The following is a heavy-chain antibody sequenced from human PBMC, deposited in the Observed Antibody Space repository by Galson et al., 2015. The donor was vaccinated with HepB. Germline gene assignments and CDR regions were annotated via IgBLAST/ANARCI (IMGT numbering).Heavy chain of an antibody. V-gene: IGHV4-39*01. CDR3: ARRFGLGVFDP. D-gene: IGHD3-16*01. CDR2: IYYGGSGTT. J-gene: IGHJ5*02. CDR1: GASIVSSSHY. Sequence: ETLSLTCTVSGASIVSSSHYWGWIRQPPGKGLEWIGRIYYGGSGTTLYNPSLKSRLTLSVDTSKNQFSLKLSSVTAADTAIYYCARRFGLGVFDPWGQGTLVTVSS.